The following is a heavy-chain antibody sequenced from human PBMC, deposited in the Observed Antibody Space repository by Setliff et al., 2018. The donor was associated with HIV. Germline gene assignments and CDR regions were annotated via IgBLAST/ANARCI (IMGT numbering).Heavy chain of an antibody. D-gene: IGHD3-22*01. V-gene: IGHV3-23*01. CDR3: AKLDYCDYSGSWARKVAIDF. J-gene: IGHJ3*01. Sequence: GGSLRLSCAASGLTLSNSAMTWVRQKPWRGLEWVSLIQSGGIIYYADSVKGRFTISRDNSNNTLSLQMSSLRAEDTALYYCAKLDYCDYSGSWARKVAIDFWGRGTMVTVSS. CDR1: GLTLSNSA. CDR2: IQSGGII.